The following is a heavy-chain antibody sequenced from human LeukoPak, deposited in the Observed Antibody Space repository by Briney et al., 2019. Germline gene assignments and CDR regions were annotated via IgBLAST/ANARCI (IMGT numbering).Heavy chain of an antibody. Sequence: GASVKVSCKASGGTFSSYAISWVRQAPGQGLEWMGGIIPIFGTANYAQKFQGRVTITVDESTSTAYMELSSLRSEDTAVYYCARGWDYDILTGYHYYFDYWGQGTLVTVSS. D-gene: IGHD3-9*01. V-gene: IGHV1-69*13. CDR2: IIPIFGTA. CDR1: GGTFSSYA. J-gene: IGHJ4*02. CDR3: ARGWDYDILTGYHYYFDY.